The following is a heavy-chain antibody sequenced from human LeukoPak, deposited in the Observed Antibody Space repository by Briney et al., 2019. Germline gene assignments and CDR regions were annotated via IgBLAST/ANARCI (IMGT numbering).Heavy chain of an antibody. V-gene: IGHV3-30-3*01. CDR1: GFTFSSYA. CDR3: ASGYCSSTSCPLAYFDI. D-gene: IGHD2-2*01. Sequence: QAGGSLRLSCASSGFTFSSYAMHWVRQAPGKGLEWVAVISYDGSNKYYADSVKGRFTISRDNSKNTLYLQMNSLRAEDTAVYYCASGYCSSTSCPLAYFDIWGQGTMVTVSS. CDR2: ISYDGSNK. J-gene: IGHJ3*02.